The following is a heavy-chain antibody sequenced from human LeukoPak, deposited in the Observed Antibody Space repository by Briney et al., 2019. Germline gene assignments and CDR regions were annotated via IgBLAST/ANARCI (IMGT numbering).Heavy chain of an antibody. D-gene: IGHD3-22*01. CDR3: ARDQYYYDSSGYWARSDAFDI. CDR1: GFTGRRNY. Sequence: GSLRLSCAASGFTGRRNYIRRGRQAPGKGLEWGSGIYCGGSTYYADSVKGRFTISRYNSKNTLYLQMNSLRAEDTAVYYCARDQYYYDSSGYWARSDAFDIWGRGTMVTVSS. J-gene: IGHJ3*02. V-gene: IGHV3-66*01. CDR2: IYCGGST.